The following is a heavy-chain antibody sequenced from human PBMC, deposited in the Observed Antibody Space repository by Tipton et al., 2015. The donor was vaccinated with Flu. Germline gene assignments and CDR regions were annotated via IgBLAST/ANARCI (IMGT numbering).Heavy chain of an antibody. CDR1: GFTVSSNY. V-gene: IGHV3-53*01. CDR2: IYSGGST. J-gene: IGHJ4*02. Sequence: SLRLSCAASGFTVSSNYMSWVRQAPGKGLEWVSVIYSGGSTYYADSVKGRFTISRDNSKNTLYLQMNSLRAEDTAVYYCARVRSGYDWDYFDYWGQGTLVTVSS. D-gene: IGHD5-12*01. CDR3: ARVRSGYDWDYFDY.